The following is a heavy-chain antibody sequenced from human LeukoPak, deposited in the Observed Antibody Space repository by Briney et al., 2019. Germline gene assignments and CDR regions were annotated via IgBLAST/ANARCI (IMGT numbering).Heavy chain of an antibody. D-gene: IGHD6-13*01. J-gene: IGHJ4*02. Sequence: SETLSLTCAVYGGSFSDYYWTWIRQPPGKGLEWIGEINHSGSPNNNPSLKSRVSISFDTSKNQFSPKLSSVTAADTAVYYCARLLAAAGSFDYWGQGTLVTVSS. CDR2: INHSGSP. CDR1: GGSFSDYY. V-gene: IGHV4-34*01. CDR3: ARLLAAAGSFDY.